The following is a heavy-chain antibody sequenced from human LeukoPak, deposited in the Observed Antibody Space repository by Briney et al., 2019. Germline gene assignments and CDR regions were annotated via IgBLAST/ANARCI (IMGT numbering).Heavy chain of an antibody. Sequence: PSETLSLTCTVSGGSISSSSYYWGWIRQPPGKGLEWIGSIYYSGSTYYNPSLKSRVTISVDTSKNQFSLKLSSVTAADTAVYYCARRDQRSRTEYWGQGTLVTVSS. CDR3: ARRDQRSRTEY. D-gene: IGHD1-26*01. CDR2: IYYSGST. CDR1: GGSISSSSYY. V-gene: IGHV4-39*01. J-gene: IGHJ4*02.